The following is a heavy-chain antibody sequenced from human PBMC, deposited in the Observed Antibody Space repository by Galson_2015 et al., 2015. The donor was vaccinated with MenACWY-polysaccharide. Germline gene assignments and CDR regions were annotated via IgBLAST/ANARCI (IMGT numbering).Heavy chain of an antibody. V-gene: IGHV3-74*01. D-gene: IGHD4-23*01. CDR2: LNSDGSRT. Sequence: SLRLSCAASGFTISTYWMHWVRQAPGKGLVWVSRLNSDGSRTSYADSVKGRFTISRDNAKNTLYLQMNSLRAEDTAVYYCAREFSGNSLYQTDAFDIWGQATMVTVSS. J-gene: IGHJ3*02. CDR3: AREFSGNSLYQTDAFDI. CDR1: GFTISTYW.